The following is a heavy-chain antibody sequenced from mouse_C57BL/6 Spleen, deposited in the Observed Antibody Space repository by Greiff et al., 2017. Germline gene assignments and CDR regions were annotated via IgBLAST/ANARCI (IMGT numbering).Heavy chain of an antibody. D-gene: IGHD4-1*01. Sequence: VQLQQSGAELARPGASVTMSCKASGYTFTSYTMHWVKQRPGQGLEWIGYINPSRGYTKYNQKFKDKATLTADKSSSTAYMQLSSLTSEDSAVYYCARWAPLELGHFDYWGKGTTLTVCS. CDR1: GYTFTSYT. CDR2: INPSRGYT. V-gene: IGHV1-4*01. J-gene: IGHJ2*01. CDR3: ARWAPLELGHFDY.